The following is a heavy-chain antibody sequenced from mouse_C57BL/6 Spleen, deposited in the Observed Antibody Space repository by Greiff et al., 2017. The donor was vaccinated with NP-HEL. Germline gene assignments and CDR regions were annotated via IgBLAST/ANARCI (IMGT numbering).Heavy chain of an antibody. D-gene: IGHD4-1*01. CDR2: IRSKSNNYAT. CDR1: GFSFNTYA. J-gene: IGHJ4*01. CDR3: VGTPTGTFSMDY. Sequence: EVLLVESGGGLVQPKGSLKLSCAASGFSFNTYAMNWVRQAPGQGLEWVARIRSKSNNYATYYADSVKDRFTISRDDSESMLYLQMNNLKTEDTAMYYCVGTPTGTFSMDYWGQGTSVTVSS. V-gene: IGHV10-1*01.